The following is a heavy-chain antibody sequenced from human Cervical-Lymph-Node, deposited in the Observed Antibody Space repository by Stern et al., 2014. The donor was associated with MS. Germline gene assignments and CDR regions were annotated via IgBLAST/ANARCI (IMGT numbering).Heavy chain of an antibody. CDR3: ARDVDIAVTGAYYYYGMDV. V-gene: IGHV4-31*03. Sequence: QLQLQESGPGLVKPTQTLSLTCSVSGGSISSGGYYWSWIRQHPGKGLEWIGYIYYSGSTYYNPSLKSRVTISVDTSENQFSLKLSSVTAADTAVYYCARDVDIAVTGAYYYYGMDVWGQGTTVTVSS. CDR1: GGSISSGGYY. J-gene: IGHJ6*02. CDR2: IYYSGST. D-gene: IGHD2-15*01.